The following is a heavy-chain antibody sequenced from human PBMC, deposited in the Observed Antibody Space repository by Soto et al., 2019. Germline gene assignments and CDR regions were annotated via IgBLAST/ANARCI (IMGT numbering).Heavy chain of an antibody. J-gene: IGHJ5*02. CDR3: ARALQGIAAAGAFLYNNNWFDP. V-gene: IGHV1-46*02. Sequence: ASVKVSCKASGYTFNSYYMPWVRQAPGQGLEWMGIINPSGGSTSYAQKFQGRVTMTRDTSTSTVYMELSSLRSEDTAVYYCARALQGIAAAGAFLYNNNWFDPWGQGTLVTVSS. D-gene: IGHD6-13*01. CDR1: GYTFNSYY. CDR2: INPSGGST.